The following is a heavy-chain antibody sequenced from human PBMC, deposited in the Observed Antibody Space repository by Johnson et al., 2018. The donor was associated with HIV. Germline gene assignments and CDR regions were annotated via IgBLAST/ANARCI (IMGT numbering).Heavy chain of an antibody. J-gene: IGHJ3*01. D-gene: IGHD2-8*01. CDR3: AKDIWQYMYGAFDV. V-gene: IGHV3-9*01. CDR1: GFTFDDYA. CDR2: ISWNSGNI. Sequence: VQLVESGGGLVQPGMSLRLSCAASGFTFDDYAMHWVRQAPGKGLEWVSSISWNSGNIGYADSVKGRLPISRDNAKNSLYLQMNSLRAEDTALYYCAKDIWQYMYGAFDVWGQGTMVTVSS.